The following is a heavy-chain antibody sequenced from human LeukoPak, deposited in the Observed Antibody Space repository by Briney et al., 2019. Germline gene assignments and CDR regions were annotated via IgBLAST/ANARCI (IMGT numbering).Heavy chain of an antibody. CDR3: ARGAALAIDY. J-gene: IGHJ4*02. V-gene: IGHV4-61*02. D-gene: IGHD2-15*01. Sequence: SETLSLTCSVSGGSVTSGSYYWSWIRQPAGKGLEWIGRISTSGSTNYNPSLKSRVTMSLDTSKNQFSLKLNSLTAADKAVYYCARGAALAIDYWGQGALVTVSS. CDR1: GGSVTSGSYY. CDR2: ISTSGST.